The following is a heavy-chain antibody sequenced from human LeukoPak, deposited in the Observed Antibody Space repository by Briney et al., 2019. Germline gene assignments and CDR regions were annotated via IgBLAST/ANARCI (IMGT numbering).Heavy chain of an antibody. Sequence: GASVKVSCKASGYTFTSYYMHWVRQAPGQGLEWMGIINPSGGSTSYAQKFQGRVTMTRDMSTSTVYMELSSLRSEDTAVYYCARDSFLRTYDTSGYYYPFDYWGQGTPVTVSS. CDR3: ARDSFLRTYDTSGYYYPFDY. D-gene: IGHD3-22*01. J-gene: IGHJ4*02. CDR2: INPSGGST. V-gene: IGHV1-46*01. CDR1: GYTFTSYY.